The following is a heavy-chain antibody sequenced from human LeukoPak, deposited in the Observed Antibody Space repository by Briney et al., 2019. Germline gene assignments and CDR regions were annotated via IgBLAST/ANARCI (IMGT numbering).Heavy chain of an antibody. D-gene: IGHD4-23*01. CDR2: IYYSGST. Sequence: SETLSLTCTVSGGSISSGDYYWSWIRQPPGKGLEWIGYIYYSGSTYYNPSLKSRVTISVDTSKNQFSLKLSSVTAADTAVYYCARDPGYGGNPSHYSDYWGQGTLVTVSS. J-gene: IGHJ4*02. CDR1: GGSISSGDYY. CDR3: ARDPGYGGNPSHYSDY. V-gene: IGHV4-30-4*01.